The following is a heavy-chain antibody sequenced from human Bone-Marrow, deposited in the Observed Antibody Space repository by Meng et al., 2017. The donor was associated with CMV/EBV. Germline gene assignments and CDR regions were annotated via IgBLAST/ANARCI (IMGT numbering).Heavy chain of an antibody. J-gene: IGHJ6*02. CDR1: DGSFSDIY. CDR2: IHHNGKT. V-gene: IGHV4-34*01. Sequence: SETLSLTCAVYDGSFSDIYWTWVRQSPEKGLEWIGEIHHNGKTNYNPSLKNRVTISLRTSANQFSLEVTSVTAADTAVYYCARDPLYYDFWSGPKSYYYGMDVWGQGTTVTVSS. CDR3: ARDPLYYDFWSGPKSYYYGMDV. D-gene: IGHD3-3*01.